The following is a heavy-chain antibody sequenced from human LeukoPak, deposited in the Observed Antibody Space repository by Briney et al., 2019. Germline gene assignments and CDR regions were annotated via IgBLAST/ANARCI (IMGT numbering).Heavy chain of an antibody. V-gene: IGHV4-59*11. J-gene: IGHJ2*01. Sequence: SETLSLTCTVSGGSISSHYWSWIRQPPGKGLEWIGYIYYSGSTNYNPSLKSRVTISVDTSKNQFSLKLSSVTAADTAVYYCARDPREGWELLFSTSHWYFDLWGRGTLVTVSS. CDR1: GGSISSHY. CDR2: IYYSGST. D-gene: IGHD1-26*01. CDR3: ARDPREGWELLFSTSHWYFDL.